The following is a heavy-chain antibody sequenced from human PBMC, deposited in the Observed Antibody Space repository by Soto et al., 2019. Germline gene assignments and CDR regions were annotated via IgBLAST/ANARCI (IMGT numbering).Heavy chain of an antibody. V-gene: IGHV3-33*01. CDR1: GFTFSNYG. J-gene: IGHJ6*02. D-gene: IGHD6-13*01. Sequence: QVQLVESGGGVVQTGRSLTLSCAASGFTFSNYGMHWVRQAPGKGLEWVAVIWHDGSNQYYADSVQGRFTVSRDNSENTLYLQLKSLRAEDTAVYYCARVSNIAAPGGDYNYYTLDVWGRGTTVTVSS. CDR3: ARVSNIAAPGGDYNYYTLDV. CDR2: IWHDGSNQ.